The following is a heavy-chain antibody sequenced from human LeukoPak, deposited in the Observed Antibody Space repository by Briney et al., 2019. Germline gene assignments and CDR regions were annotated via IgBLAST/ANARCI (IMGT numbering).Heavy chain of an antibody. Sequence: GRSLRLSCAASGFTFDDYAMHWVRQAPGKGLEWVSGISWNSGSIGYADSVKGRFAISRDNAKNSLYLQMNSLRAEDTAVYYCARGLPYSPNGMDVWGQGTTVTVSS. CDR2: ISWNSGSI. CDR1: GFTFDDYA. D-gene: IGHD6-13*01. J-gene: IGHJ6*02. V-gene: IGHV3-9*01. CDR3: ARGLPYSPNGMDV.